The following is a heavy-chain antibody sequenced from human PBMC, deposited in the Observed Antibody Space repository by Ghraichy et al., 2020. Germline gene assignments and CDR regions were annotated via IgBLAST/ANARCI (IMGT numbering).Heavy chain of an antibody. V-gene: IGHV1-3*01. J-gene: IGHJ4*02. Sequence: SVKVSCKASGYTFTTYALHWVRQAPGQGLEWLGWINAGNGNTKYSQKFQGRVTITRDTSATTTYMDLSSLRSEDTAVYYCARERYYDSSPNYYEFGYWGQGTLVTVSS. CDR3: ARERYYDSSPNYYEFGY. CDR2: INAGNGNT. D-gene: IGHD3-22*01. CDR1: GYTFTTYA.